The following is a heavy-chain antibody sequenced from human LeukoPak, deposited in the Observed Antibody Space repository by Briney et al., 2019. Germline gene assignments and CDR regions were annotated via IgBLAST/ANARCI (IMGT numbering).Heavy chain of an antibody. D-gene: IGHD1-1*01. CDR1: GFTFSSYD. CDR3: AGSSTLQLERGGAFDI. J-gene: IGHJ3*02. CDR2: IGTAGDT. Sequence: GGSLRLPCAASGFTFSSYDMHWVRQATGKGLEWVSAIGTAGDTYYPGSVKGRFTISRENAKNSLYLQMNSLRAGDTAVYYCAGSSTLQLERGGAFDIWGQGTMVTVSS. V-gene: IGHV3-13*01.